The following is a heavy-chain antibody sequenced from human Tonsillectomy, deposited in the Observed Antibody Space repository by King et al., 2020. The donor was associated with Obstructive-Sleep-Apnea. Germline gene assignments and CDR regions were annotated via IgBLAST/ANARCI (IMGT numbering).Heavy chain of an antibody. CDR2: ISGSGGST. J-gene: IGHJ4*02. CDR3: AKDSLDYDSLTGPVDY. Sequence: VQLVESGGGLVQPGGSLRLSCAGSGFTFRSYAMSWVRQAPGKGLEWVSGISGSGGSTYYADSVKGRFTISRDNSKNTLYVQMNSLRAEDTAVYYCAKDSLDYDSLTGPVDYWGQGTQGTVSS. V-gene: IGHV3-23*04. CDR1: GFTFRSYA. D-gene: IGHD3-9*01.